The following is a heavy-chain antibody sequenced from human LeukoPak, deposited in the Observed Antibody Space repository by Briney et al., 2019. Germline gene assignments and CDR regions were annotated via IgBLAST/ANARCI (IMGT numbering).Heavy chain of an antibody. J-gene: IGHJ3*02. CDR3: TTDTDYGGAFDI. CDR1: GFTFSNYA. Sequence: GGSLRLSCAASGFTFSNYAMTWVRQVPGKGLEWVSLISASGGSTYYADSVKGRFTISRGNSKNTLYLQMNSLKTEDTAVYYCTTDTDYGGAFDIWGQGTMVTVSS. CDR2: ISASGGST. V-gene: IGHV3-23*01. D-gene: IGHD4-23*01.